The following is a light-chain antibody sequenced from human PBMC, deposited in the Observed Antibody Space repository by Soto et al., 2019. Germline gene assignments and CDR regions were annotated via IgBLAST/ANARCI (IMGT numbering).Light chain of an antibody. V-gene: IGKV1D-16*01. CDR1: QDISRW. J-gene: IGKJ5*01. CDR3: QQYDSYPIT. Sequence: DIQMTQSPSSLSASIGDRVTITCRASQDISRWLAWYQQKPEEAPKSLIYAASSLQNGVSSRFSGSGSGTDFTLTINSLQPEDFATYYCQQYDSYPITFGQGTRLENK. CDR2: AAS.